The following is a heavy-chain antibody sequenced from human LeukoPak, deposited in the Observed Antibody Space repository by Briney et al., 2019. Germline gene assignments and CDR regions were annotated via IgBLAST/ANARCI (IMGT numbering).Heavy chain of an antibody. J-gene: IGHJ4*02. Sequence: SETLSLTCTVSGGSISGYYWTWIRQPPGKGLEYIGYIYYSGSTNHNPSLKSRVTISVDTSKNQFSLRLSSVTAADTAVYYCARGRYTFDYWGQGTLVTVSP. D-gene: IGHD1-1*01. CDR3: ARGRYTFDY. V-gene: IGHV4-59*01. CDR2: IYYSGST. CDR1: GGSISGYY.